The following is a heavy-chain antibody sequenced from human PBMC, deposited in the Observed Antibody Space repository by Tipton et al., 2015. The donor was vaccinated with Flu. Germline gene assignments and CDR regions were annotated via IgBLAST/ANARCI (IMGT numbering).Heavy chain of an antibody. CDR3: AKIGGYGAV. CDR2: ISGSGGST. V-gene: IGHV3-23*01. D-gene: IGHD3-16*01. CDR1: GFTFSSYA. Sequence: AASGFTFSSYAMSWVRQAPGKGLEWVSAISGSGGSTYYADTVKGRFTISRDKSKDTLYLQMNSLRAEDTAVYFFAKIGGYGAVWGQGTTVTVSS. J-gene: IGHJ6*02.